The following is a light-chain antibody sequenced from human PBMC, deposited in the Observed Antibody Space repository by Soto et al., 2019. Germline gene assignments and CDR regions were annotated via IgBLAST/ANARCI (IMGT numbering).Light chain of an antibody. Sequence: DIQMTQSPSTLSASVGDRVTITCRASQSISSWLAWYHRKPGKAPKLLIYRASILESGVPSSFSGSGSGTEXXXXIXSLXPDDFATYYCQQYNGYPWTFGQGTKVEV. J-gene: IGKJ1*01. CDR2: RAS. CDR1: QSISSW. CDR3: QQYNGYPWT. V-gene: IGKV1-5*03.